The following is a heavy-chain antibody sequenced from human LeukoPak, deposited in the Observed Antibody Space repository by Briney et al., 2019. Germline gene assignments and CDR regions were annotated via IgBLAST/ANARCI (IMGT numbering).Heavy chain of an antibody. CDR3: ARGQARWLQRWFDP. CDR2: INHFGGT. V-gene: IGHV4-34*01. Sequence: SETLSLTCAVYGGSFSTYYWNWIRQPPGKGLEWIGEINHFGGTNYNPSLKSRVTISVDTSKNQFSLKLSSVTAADTAVYYCARGQARWLQRWFDPWGQGTLVTVSS. J-gene: IGHJ5*02. D-gene: IGHD5-24*01. CDR1: GGSFSTYY.